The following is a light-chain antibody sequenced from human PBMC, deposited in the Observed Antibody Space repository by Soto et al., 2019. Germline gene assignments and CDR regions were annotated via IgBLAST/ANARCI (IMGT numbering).Light chain of an antibody. CDR3: QQYNSYSPT. CDR1: QSISVW. Sequence: DIQMTQSPSTPSASVGDRVTITCRASQSISVWLAWYQQKAGKAPNLLIYKASRLESGVPSRFSGSGSETEFTLTISGLQPGDSATYYCQQYNSYSPTFGQGTKVDI. V-gene: IGKV1-5*03. J-gene: IGKJ1*01. CDR2: KAS.